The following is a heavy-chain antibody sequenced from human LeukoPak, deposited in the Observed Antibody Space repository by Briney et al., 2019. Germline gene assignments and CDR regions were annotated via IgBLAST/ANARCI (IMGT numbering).Heavy chain of an antibody. J-gene: IGHJ4*02. Sequence: SQTVSLTRPGCVGSIRSGDYYWSWLRHPPGKALEWIGYIYYRGNTYYNPSRKSRVTISVDTSKNQFSLKLSSVTAADTAVYYCARWLGYSSGWYYDYWGQGTLVTVSS. D-gene: IGHD6-19*01. CDR2: IYYRGNT. CDR3: ARWLGYSSGWYYDY. V-gene: IGHV4-30-4*01. CDR1: VGSIRSGDYY.